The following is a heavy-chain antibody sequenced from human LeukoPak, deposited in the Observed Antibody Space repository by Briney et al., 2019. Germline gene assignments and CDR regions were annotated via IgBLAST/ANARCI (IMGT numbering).Heavy chain of an antibody. V-gene: IGHV3-7*01. Sequence: GGSLRLSCAASGFTFNNYWMSWVRQAPGKGLEWVANIKQDGGEIYYVDSVKGRFTISRDNTKNSVYLQMNSLRAEDTAVYYCARQLGGSGSYWGQGTLVTVSS. CDR3: ARQLGGSGSY. J-gene: IGHJ4*02. D-gene: IGHD3-10*01. CDR2: IKQDGGEI. CDR1: GFTFNNYW.